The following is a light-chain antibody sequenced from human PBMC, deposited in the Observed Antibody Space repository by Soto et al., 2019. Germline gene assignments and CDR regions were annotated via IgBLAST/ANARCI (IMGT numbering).Light chain of an antibody. Sequence: EIVLTQSPGTLSLSPGERATLSRRASESVSSSYLAWYQQKPGQAPRLLIYGASSRATGIPDRFSGSGSGTEFTLTISRLEPEDFAVYYCQQYGRSPCTFGQGTKVEIK. CDR2: GAS. CDR1: ESVSSSY. CDR3: QQYGRSPCT. J-gene: IGKJ1*01. V-gene: IGKV3-20*01.